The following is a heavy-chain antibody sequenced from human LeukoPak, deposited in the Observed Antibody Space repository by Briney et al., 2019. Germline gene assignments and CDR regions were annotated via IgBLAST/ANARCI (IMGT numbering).Heavy chain of an antibody. J-gene: IGHJ3*02. D-gene: IGHD7-27*01. CDR1: GYTFTGYY. Sequence: RASVKVSCKASGYTFTGYYMHWVRQAPGQGLEWMGWINPNSGGTNYAQKFQGRVTMTRDTSISTAYMELSRLRSDDTAVYYCATSPITGDDAFDIWGQGTMVTVSS. CDR2: INPNSGGT. V-gene: IGHV1-2*02. CDR3: ATSPITGDDAFDI.